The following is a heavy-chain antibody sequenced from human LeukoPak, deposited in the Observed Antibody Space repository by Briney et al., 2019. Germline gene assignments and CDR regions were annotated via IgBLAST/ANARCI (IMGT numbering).Heavy chain of an antibody. J-gene: IGHJ4*02. CDR1: GGSISSGSYY. Sequence: SETLSLTCTVSGGSISSGSYYWSWIRQPAGKGLEWIGRIYTSGSTNYNPSLKSRVTISVDTSKNQFSLKLSSVTAADTAVYYCARDFSGVWTNNGLLAFDYWGQGTLVTVSS. V-gene: IGHV4-61*02. D-gene: IGHD3-3*01. CDR3: ARDFSGVWTNNGLLAFDY. CDR2: IYTSGST.